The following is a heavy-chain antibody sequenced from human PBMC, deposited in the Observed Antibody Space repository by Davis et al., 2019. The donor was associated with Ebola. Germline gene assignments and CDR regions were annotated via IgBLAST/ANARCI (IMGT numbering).Heavy chain of an antibody. J-gene: IGHJ6*02. V-gene: IGHV3-21*01. Sequence: PGGSLRLSCAASGFTFSSYSMNWVRQAPGKGLEWVSSISSSSSYIYYADSVKGRFTISRDNAKNSLYLQMNSLRAEDTAVYYCARHSGTTRFYYYGMDVWGQGTTVTVSS. CDR3: ARHSGTTRFYYYGMDV. CDR1: GFTFSSYS. D-gene: IGHD1-7*01. CDR2: ISSSSSYI.